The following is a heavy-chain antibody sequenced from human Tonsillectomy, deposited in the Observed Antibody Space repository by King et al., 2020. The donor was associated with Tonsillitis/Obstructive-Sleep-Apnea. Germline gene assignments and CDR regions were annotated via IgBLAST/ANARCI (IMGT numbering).Heavy chain of an antibody. CDR3: ARGDRITMVRGVIITKERQNRGWFDP. CDR2: INHSGST. D-gene: IGHD3-10*01. CDR1: GGSFSGYY. Sequence: VQLQQWGAGLLKPSETLSLTCAVYGGSFSGYYWSWIRQPPGKGLEWIGEINHSGSTNYNPSLKSRVTVSVDTSKNQFSLKLSSVTAADTAVYYCARGDRITMVRGVIITKERQNRGWFDPWGQGTLVTVSS. V-gene: IGHV4-34*01. J-gene: IGHJ5*02.